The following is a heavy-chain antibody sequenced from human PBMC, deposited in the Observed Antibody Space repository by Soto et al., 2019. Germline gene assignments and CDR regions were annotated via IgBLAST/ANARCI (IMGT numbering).Heavy chain of an antibody. CDR3: ASNHHGTTPYGMDV. D-gene: IGHD1-7*01. CDR2: INPGGGTT. J-gene: IGHJ6*02. Sequence: ASVKVSCKASGYTFTSYYMHWVRQAPGQGLEWMGIINPGGGTTTYAQKFQGRVTITRDTSASTAYMELSSLRSEDTAVYYCASNHHGTTPYGMDVWGQGTTVTVSS. V-gene: IGHV1-46*01. CDR1: GYTFTSYY.